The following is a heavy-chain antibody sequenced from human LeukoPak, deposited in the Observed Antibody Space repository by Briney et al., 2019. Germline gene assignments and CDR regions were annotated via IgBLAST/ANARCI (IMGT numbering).Heavy chain of an antibody. CDR1: GFTFSSYA. D-gene: IGHD6-13*01. V-gene: IGHV3-23*01. Sequence: PGGSLRLSCAASGFTFSSYAMTWVRPAPEKGLEWVSQITGSGGSTYYADSVKGRFTISTDNSTNTLYLQMISLRAEDTAVYYCAKDIVSSRWYYFDYWGQGTLVTVSS. CDR2: ITGSGGST. CDR3: AKDIVSSRWYYFDY. J-gene: IGHJ4*02.